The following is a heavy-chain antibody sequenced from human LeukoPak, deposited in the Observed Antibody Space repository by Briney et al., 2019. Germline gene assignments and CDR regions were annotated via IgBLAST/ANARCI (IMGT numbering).Heavy chain of an antibody. Sequence: GESLRISCKGSGYTFTNYWISWVRQMSGKGLEWMGRIDPTDSYTNYSPSFQGHVSISADRSISTAYLQWSSLKASDTAIYYCARRGAYDAFDYWGQGTLVTVSS. CDR3: ARRGAYDAFDY. J-gene: IGHJ4*02. CDR2: IDPTDSYT. V-gene: IGHV5-10-1*01. CDR1: GYTFTNYW. D-gene: IGHD5-12*01.